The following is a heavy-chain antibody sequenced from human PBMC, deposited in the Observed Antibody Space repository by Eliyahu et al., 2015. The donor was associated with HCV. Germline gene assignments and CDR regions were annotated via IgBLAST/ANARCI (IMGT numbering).Heavy chain of an antibody. CDR2: LSSTGGXT. V-gene: IGHV3-23*01. CDR3: AKPPFSLHVVTYHFDS. Sequence: EVQLLESGGGLVQPGXSLRLSCAASGXTXXSYAMXWVRQAPGKGLGWVSGLSSTGGXTXYADSVKGRFTISRDNSKNTLYLHMSSLRAEDTAVYYCAKPPFSLHVVTYHFDSWGQGTLVTVSS. J-gene: IGHJ4*02. CDR1: GXTXXSYA. D-gene: IGHD3-16*02.